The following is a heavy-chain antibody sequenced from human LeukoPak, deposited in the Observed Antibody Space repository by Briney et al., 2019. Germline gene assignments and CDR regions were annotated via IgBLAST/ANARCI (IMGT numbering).Heavy chain of an antibody. Sequence: GASVKVSCKASGYTFTSYGISWVRQAPGQGLEWMGWISAYNGNTNYAQKLQGRVTMTTDTSTSTAYMELRSLRSDDTAVYYCARWDCGSGSYFIDYWGQGTLVTVSS. D-gene: IGHD3-10*01. CDR2: ISAYNGNT. CDR3: ARWDCGSGSYFIDY. V-gene: IGHV1-18*01. CDR1: GYTFTSYG. J-gene: IGHJ4*02.